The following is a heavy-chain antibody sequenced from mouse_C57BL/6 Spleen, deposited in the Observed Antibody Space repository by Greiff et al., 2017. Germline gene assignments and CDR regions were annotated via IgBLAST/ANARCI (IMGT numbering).Heavy chain of an antibody. CDR1: GYTFTDYY. Sequence: EVQLQQSGPELVKPGASVKISCKASGYTFTDYYMNWVKQSHGKSLEWIGDINTNNGGTSYNQKFKGKATLSVDNSSITAYMDLRSLTSEDSAVYYCASQYYGGFAYWGQGTLVTVSA. D-gene: IGHD1-1*01. CDR3: ASQYYGGFAY. J-gene: IGHJ3*01. V-gene: IGHV1-26*01. CDR2: INTNNGGT.